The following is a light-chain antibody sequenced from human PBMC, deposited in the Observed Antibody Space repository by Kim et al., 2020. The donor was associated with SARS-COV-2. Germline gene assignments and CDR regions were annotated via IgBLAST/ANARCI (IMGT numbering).Light chain of an antibody. CDR3: QVWDTNTPV. CDR1: NIETKN. V-gene: IGLV3-9*01. Sequence: SYELTQPLSVSVALGQTARIPCEGNNIETKNVHWYQQKPGQAPVLVIYRDDNRPSGIPERFSGSNSGNTATMTISSVQAGDEAEYYCQVWDTNTPVFGGGTQLTVL. CDR2: RDD. J-gene: IGLJ2*01.